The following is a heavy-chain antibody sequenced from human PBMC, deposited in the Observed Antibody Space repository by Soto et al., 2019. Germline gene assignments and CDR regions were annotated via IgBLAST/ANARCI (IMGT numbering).Heavy chain of an antibody. CDR2: IYWDDDK. Sequence: SGPTLVNPTETLTLTCTFSGFSLSTSGVGVGWIRQPPGKALEWVALIYWDDDKRYSPSLKSRLTITRDTSRNQVVLTMTNMDPVDTATYYCAHLPVGYTGYGRFDYWGQGTLVTVSS. CDR3: AHLPVGYTGYGRFDY. CDR1: GFSLSTSGVG. D-gene: IGHD5-12*01. V-gene: IGHV2-5*02. J-gene: IGHJ4*02.